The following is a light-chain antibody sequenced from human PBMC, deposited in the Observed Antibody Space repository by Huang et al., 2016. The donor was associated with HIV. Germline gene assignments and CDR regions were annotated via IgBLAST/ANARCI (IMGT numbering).Light chain of an antibody. Sequence: IVMTQSPLSLPVTPGEPASITCRSSQSLLHTNGYSYVDWYLQKPGQSPQLLIYLSSNRAAGVPDRFSGSGSVLDFTRKISSVEAEDVGIYYCIQALQNPRTFGQGTRLEIK. CDR1: QSLLHTNGYSY. CDR2: LSS. V-gene: IGKV2-28*01. CDR3: IQALQNPRT. J-gene: IGKJ5*01.